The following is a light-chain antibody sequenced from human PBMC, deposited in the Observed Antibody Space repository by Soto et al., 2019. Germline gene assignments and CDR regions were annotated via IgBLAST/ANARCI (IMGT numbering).Light chain of an antibody. J-gene: IGKJ1*01. CDR1: QGIRNE. V-gene: IGKV1-6*01. Sequence: AIQMTQSPSSLSASVGDSVTITCRASQGIRNELNWYQQRPGKAPKLLIYAASTLQSGVPSRLSGSGSGTDFTLTISSLQTEDFATYYCLQDYNYPRKFGKGTKVEIK. CDR3: LQDYNYPRK. CDR2: AAS.